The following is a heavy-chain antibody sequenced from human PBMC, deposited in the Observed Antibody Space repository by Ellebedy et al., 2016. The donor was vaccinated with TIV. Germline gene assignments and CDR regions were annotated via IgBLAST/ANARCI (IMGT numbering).Heavy chain of an antibody. V-gene: IGHV3-7*01. D-gene: IGHD3-3*01. Sequence: GGSLRLSXAASGFTFRRYWMSWVRQAPGKGLEWVANIKNDGSNKYYVDSVKGRFTISRDNAKNSLYLQMNSLRAEDTAVYYCARDWDTYSDFWRGNYIGYFQYWGQGTLVTVSS. CDR3: ARDWDTYSDFWRGNYIGYFQY. J-gene: IGHJ1*01. CDR2: IKNDGSNK. CDR1: GFTFRRYW.